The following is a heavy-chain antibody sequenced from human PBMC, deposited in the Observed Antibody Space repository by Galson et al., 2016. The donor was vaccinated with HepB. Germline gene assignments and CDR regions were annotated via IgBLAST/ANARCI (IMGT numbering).Heavy chain of an antibody. D-gene: IGHD4-23*01. V-gene: IGHV1-69*13. Sequence: SVKVSCKASGDSFSNYAINWVRQAPGHGPEWMGGIMPIFGTSNYAQTFQGRVSITADLSTSTAYMELSGLRSEDTAIYYCTREPFNYAANGRGYFDSWGQGTLVSVSS. CDR2: IMPIFGTS. CDR3: TREPFNYAANGRGYFDS. J-gene: IGHJ4*02. CDR1: GDSFSNYA.